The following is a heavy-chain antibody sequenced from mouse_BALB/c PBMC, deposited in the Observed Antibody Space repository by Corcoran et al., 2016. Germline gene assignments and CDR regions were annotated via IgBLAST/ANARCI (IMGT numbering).Heavy chain of an antibody. D-gene: IGHD2-1*01. V-gene: IGHV1-26*01. CDR2: INPYNGAT. Sequence: EVQLQQSGPELVKTGASVKISCKASGYSFTGYYMHWVKQSHVKSLEWIGRINPYNGATSYNQNFKDKASLTVDKSSSTAYMELHSLTSEDSAVYYCAIYGNYWYFNVWGAGTTVTVSS. CDR1: GYSFTGYY. CDR3: AIYGNYWYFNV. J-gene: IGHJ1*01.